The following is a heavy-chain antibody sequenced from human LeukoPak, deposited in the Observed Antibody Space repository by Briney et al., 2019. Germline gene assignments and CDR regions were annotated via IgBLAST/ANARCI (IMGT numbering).Heavy chain of an antibody. CDR1: GASVSTSH. V-gene: IGHV4-59*02. CDR3: SEGYFEPFDH. D-gene: IGHD2/OR15-2a*01. Sequence: PSETLSLTCVVSGASVSTSHWNWIRQLPGKGLEWIGCSSYTGKTDYNPSVASRVTISLGTSKNQVSLKLRSVTAADTAVYYCSEGYFEPFDHWGQGTLVTVSS. J-gene: IGHJ4*02. CDR2: SSYTGKT.